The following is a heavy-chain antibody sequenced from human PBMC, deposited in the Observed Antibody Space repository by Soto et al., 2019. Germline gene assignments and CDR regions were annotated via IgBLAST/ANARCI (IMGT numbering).Heavy chain of an antibody. CDR1: GITVSSNY. CDR2: LYRSGDT. Sequence: KLVESGGGVVQPGGSLRLSCAASGITVSSNYMSWVRQAPGKGLEWVSTLYRSGDTYYADSVRGRFTISRDSSKNTLFVQVSSLRVEDTVVYFCARAVLKWQKVAWLELWGQGNQVFVSS. V-gene: IGHV3-66*01. J-gene: IGHJ5*02. CDR3: ARAVLKWQKVAWLEL. D-gene: IGHD2-15*01.